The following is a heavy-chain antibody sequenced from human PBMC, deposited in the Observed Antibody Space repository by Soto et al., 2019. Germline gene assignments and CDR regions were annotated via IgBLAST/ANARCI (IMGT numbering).Heavy chain of an antibody. V-gene: IGHV1-18*04. CDR1: GYTFTNYG. Sequence: ASVKVSCKASGYTFTNYGINWVRQAPGQGLEWMGWISPFTGDTHYTQSLQGRITMTTDTSTSTAYMELRSLRSADTAVYYCARSCSGGSCHSAYWGQGTLVTVSS. CDR3: ARSCSGGSCHSAY. J-gene: IGHJ4*02. CDR2: ISPFTGDT. D-gene: IGHD2-15*01.